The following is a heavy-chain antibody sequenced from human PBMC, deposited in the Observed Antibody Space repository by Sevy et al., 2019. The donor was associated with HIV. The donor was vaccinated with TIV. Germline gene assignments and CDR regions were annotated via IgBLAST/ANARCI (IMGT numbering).Heavy chain of an antibody. V-gene: IGHV3-30*02. CDR3: AKWSGDYPLYYCDF. CDR1: GSTFKNHG. D-gene: IGHD2-21*02. J-gene: IGHJ4*02. Sequence: GGSLRLSCEVSGSTFKNHGMHWVRQAPGKGLEWLAAIRIDDTAVDYAASVKGRFTISRDIFKNTLYLQMNSLRVEDTAVYYCAKWSGDYPLYYCDFWGQGTLVTVSS. CDR2: IRIDDTAV.